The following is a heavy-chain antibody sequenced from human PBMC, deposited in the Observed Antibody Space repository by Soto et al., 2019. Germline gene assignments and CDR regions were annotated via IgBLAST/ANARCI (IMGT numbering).Heavy chain of an antibody. J-gene: IGHJ4*02. D-gene: IGHD6-19*01. CDR3: AKGPHSSGWHYFDH. CDR2: VSGSGANT. V-gene: IGHV3-23*01. Sequence: DEQLLESGGALVQPGGSLRLSCAASGITFSSYAMSWVRQAPGKGLEWVSSVSGSGANTYYADSVKGRFTISRDNSENTLYLQMISLRAEDMAIYYCAKGPHSSGWHYFDHWGQGTLVTVSS. CDR1: GITFSSYA.